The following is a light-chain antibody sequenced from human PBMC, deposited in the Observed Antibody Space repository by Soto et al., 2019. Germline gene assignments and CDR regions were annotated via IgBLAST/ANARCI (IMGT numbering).Light chain of an antibody. CDR2: EGS. V-gene: IGLV2-23*01. J-gene: IGLJ1*01. CDR1: SSDVGSYNL. Sequence: QCVLTQPASVSGSPGQSIAISCTGTSSDVGSYNLVSWYQQHPGKAPKLMIYEGSKRPSGVSNRFSGSKSGNTASLTISGLQAEGEADYYCCSYAGSSTSVFGTGTKVTVL. CDR3: CSYAGSSTSV.